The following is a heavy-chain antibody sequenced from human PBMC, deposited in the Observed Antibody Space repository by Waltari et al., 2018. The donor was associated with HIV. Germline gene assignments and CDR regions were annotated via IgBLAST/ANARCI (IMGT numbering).Heavy chain of an antibody. CDR3: AKDGVTDYYYGMDV. J-gene: IGHJ6*02. V-gene: IGHV3-9*01. CDR1: GFTFDDYA. CDR2: ISWNSGSI. D-gene: IGHD4-4*01. Sequence: EVQLVESGGGLVQPGRSLRLSCAASGFTFDDYAMHWVRQAPGKGLEWVSGISWNSGSIGYADSVKGRFTISRDNAKNSLYLQMNSLRAEDTALYYCAKDGVTDYYYGMDVWGQGTTVTVSS.